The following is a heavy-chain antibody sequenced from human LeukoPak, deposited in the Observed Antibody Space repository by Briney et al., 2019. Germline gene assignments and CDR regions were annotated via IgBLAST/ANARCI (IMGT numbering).Heavy chain of an antibody. CDR2: IYDSGT. Sequence: SETLSLTCTVSGGSISTYFWSWIRQPAGKGLEWIGRIYDSGTNYNPSLKSRVTMSADTSKNQFSLKLSSVTAGDTAVYFCAREVIIRGVTHFDYWGQGALVTVSS. V-gene: IGHV4-4*07. J-gene: IGHJ4*02. D-gene: IGHD3-10*01. CDR3: AREVIIRGVTHFDY. CDR1: GGSISTYF.